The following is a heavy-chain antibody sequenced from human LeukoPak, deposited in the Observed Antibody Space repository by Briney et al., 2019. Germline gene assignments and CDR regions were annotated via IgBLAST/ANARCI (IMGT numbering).Heavy chain of an antibody. J-gene: IGHJ5*02. V-gene: IGHV1-2*02. Sequence: GASVKVSCKASGYTFTGYYMHWVRQAPGQGLEWMGWINPNSGGTNYAQKFQGRVTMTRDTSISTAYMELSRLRSDDTAVYYCARDPDRGSGSYYWFDPWGQGTLVTVSS. D-gene: IGHD3-10*01. CDR3: ARDPDRGSGSYYWFDP. CDR2: INPNSGGT. CDR1: GYTFTGYY.